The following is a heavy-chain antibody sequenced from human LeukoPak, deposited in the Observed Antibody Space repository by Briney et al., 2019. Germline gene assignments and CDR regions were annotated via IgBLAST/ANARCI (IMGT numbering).Heavy chain of an antibody. J-gene: IGHJ4*02. D-gene: IGHD3-22*01. CDR2: IYTSGST. Sequence: SETLSLTCTVSGVSISSYYWCWILQPAGKGLEWIGRIYTSGSTNYNPSLKSRVTMSVDTSKNQFSLKLSSVTAADTAVYYCAGGYYYDSSGYRFDYWGQGTLVTVSS. CDR3: AGGYYYDSSGYRFDY. V-gene: IGHV4-4*07. CDR1: GVSISSYY.